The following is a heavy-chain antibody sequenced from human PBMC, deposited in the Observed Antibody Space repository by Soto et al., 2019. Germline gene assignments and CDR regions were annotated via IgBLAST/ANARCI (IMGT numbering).Heavy chain of an antibody. J-gene: IGHJ4*02. CDR2: INPSGGST. D-gene: IGHD3-16*01. V-gene: IGHV1-46*03. CDR3: ARGGDSRWRWRQKLLIDD. CDR1: GYTFTSYY. Sequence: QVQLVQSGAEVKKPGASVKVSCKASGYTFTSYYMHWVRQAPGEGLERMGIINPSGGSTSYAQKVQGRVTMPRDTSTSTVYIELRSLRSEDTAVYYGARGGDSRWRWRQKLLIDDFGQGTLVTVSS.